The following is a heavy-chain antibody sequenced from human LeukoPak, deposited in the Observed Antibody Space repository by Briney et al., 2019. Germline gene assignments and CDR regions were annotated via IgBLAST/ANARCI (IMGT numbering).Heavy chain of an antibody. J-gene: IGHJ4*02. CDR3: ARARGFDY. V-gene: IGHV3-7*01. D-gene: IGHD3-10*01. CDR1: GFTFSSHW. CDR2: IKQDGSER. Sequence: PGGSLRLSCAASGFTFSSHWMSWVRQAPGKGLEWVANIKQDGSERYYVDSEKGRFTISRDNAKSSLYLQMNSLRADDTAVYYFARARGFDYWGQGTLVTVSS.